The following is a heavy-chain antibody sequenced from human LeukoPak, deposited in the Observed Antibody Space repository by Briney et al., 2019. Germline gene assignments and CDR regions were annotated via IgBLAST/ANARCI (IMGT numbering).Heavy chain of an antibody. J-gene: IGHJ4*02. D-gene: IGHD3-22*01. CDR2: ISGSGGST. Sequence: GGSLRLSCAVSGFTFSSSWMNWVRQAPGKGLEWVSAISGSGGSTYYADSVKGRFTISRDNSKNTLYLQMNSLRAEDTAVYYCAKRKYYYDSSGSADYWGQGTLVTVSS. V-gene: IGHV3-23*01. CDR3: AKRKYYYDSSGSADY. CDR1: GFTFSSSW.